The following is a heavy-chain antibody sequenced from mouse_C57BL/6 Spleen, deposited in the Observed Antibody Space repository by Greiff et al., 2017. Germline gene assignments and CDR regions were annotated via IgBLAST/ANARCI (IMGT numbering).Heavy chain of an antibody. CDR1: GYAFSSYW. CDR3: ERGYYYGGSLFDY. CDR2: IYPGDGDT. V-gene: IGHV1-80*01. Sequence: VQLQQSGAELVKPGASVKISCKASGYAFSSYWMNWVKQRPGKGLEWIGQIYPGDGDTNYNGKFKGKATLTADKSSSTAYMQLSSLTSEDSAVYFCERGYYYGGSLFDYWGQGTTLTVSS. D-gene: IGHD1-1*01. J-gene: IGHJ2*01.